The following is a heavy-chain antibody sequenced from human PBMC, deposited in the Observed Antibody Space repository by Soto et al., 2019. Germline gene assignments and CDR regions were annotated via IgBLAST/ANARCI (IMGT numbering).Heavy chain of an antibody. CDR2: TSPLIGIE. V-gene: IGHV1-69*04. CDR3: VRGPIKDASDV. CDR1: GGTFSSFA. D-gene: IGHD2-21*01. J-gene: IGHJ3*01. Sequence: VQLVQSGAEVKKPASSVKVSCKTSGGTFSSFAISCVRQAPGQGLEYMGRTSPLIGIEKYAQTFQARLTITAEKSPSTAYTELRSMRSDDTALYYCVRGPIKDASDVWGQGTVVTVSS.